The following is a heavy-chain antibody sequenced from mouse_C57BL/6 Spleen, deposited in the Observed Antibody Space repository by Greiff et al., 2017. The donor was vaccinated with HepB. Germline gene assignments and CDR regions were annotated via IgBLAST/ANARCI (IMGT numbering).Heavy chain of an antibody. D-gene: IGHD1-1*01. CDR1: GYTFTSYW. V-gene: IGHV1-53*01. Sequence: QVHVKQPGTELVKPGASVKLSCKASGYTFTSYWMHWVKQRPGQGLEWIGNINPSNGGTNYNEKFKSKATLTVDKSSSTAYMQLSSLTSEDSAVYYCARGVLRGYFDVWGTGTTVTVSS. CDR3: ARGVLRGYFDV. CDR2: INPSNGGT. J-gene: IGHJ1*03.